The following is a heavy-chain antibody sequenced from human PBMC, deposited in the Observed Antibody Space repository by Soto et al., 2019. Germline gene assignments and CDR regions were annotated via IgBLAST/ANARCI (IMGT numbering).Heavy chain of an antibody. V-gene: IGHV1-46*01. CDR3: AREWPVTSDY. D-gene: IGHD4-17*01. CDR2: INPSAGST. CDR1: GYIFTSYY. J-gene: IGHJ4*02. Sequence: ASVKVSCKASGYIFTSYYMHWVRQAPGQGLEWGGIINPSAGSTSYAQKFQGRVTMTRDTSTSTVYMELSSLRSEDTAVYYCAREWPVTSDYWGQGTLVTVSS.